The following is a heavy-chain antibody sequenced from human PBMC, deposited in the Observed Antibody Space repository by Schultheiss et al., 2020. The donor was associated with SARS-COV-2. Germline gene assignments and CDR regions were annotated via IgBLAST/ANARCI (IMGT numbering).Heavy chain of an antibody. CDR3: ARELGRAEFGYYYYGMDV. Sequence: GGSLRLSCAASGFTFSSYAMSWVRQAPGKGLEWVSAISGSGGSTYYADSVKGRFTISRDNSKNTLYLQMNSLRAEDTAVYYCARELGRAEFGYYYYGMDVWGQGTTVTVSS. D-gene: IGHD3-16*01. CDR1: GFTFSSYA. V-gene: IGHV3-23*01. J-gene: IGHJ6*02. CDR2: ISGSGGST.